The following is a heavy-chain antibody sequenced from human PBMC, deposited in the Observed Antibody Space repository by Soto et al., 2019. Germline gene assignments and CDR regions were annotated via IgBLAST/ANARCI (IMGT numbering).Heavy chain of an antibody. CDR1: GGSISSGGYY. CDR3: ARGEGELLHGPFDY. CDR2: IYYSGST. V-gene: IGHV4-31*03. D-gene: IGHD1-26*01. J-gene: IGHJ4*02. Sequence: SETLSLTCTVSGGSISSGGYYWGWIRQHPGKGLEWIGYIYYSGSTYYNPSLKSRVTISVDTSKNQFSLKLSSVTAADTAVYYCARGEGELLHGPFDYWGQGXLVTVSS.